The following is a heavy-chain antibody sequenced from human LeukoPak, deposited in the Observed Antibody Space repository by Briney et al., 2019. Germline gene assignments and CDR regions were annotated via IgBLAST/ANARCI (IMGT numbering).Heavy chain of an antibody. D-gene: IGHD1-14*01. CDR2: IRSSGDTI. CDR1: GFTFSSYE. CDR3: ATDTIRD. Sequence: GGSLRLSCVASGFTFSSYEMNWVRQAPGQGLEWVSYIRSSGDTIYYADSVKGRFTISRDNAKNTLYLQMNSLRAEDTAVYYCATDTIRDWGQGTPVTVST. V-gene: IGHV3-48*03. J-gene: IGHJ4*02.